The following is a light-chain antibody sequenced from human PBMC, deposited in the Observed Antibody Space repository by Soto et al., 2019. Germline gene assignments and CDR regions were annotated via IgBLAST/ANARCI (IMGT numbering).Light chain of an antibody. V-gene: IGKV1-9*01. CDR2: AAS. Sequence: DTQLTQSPSFLSASVGDRVTITCRASQDVSRSLGWYQQQPGKAPTLLISAASTLHSGVPPRFSVSGSGTDFTLTISSLQPEDFATYYCQQVWTYPLTFGGGTKVEI. J-gene: IGKJ4*01. CDR3: QQVWTYPLT. CDR1: QDVSRS.